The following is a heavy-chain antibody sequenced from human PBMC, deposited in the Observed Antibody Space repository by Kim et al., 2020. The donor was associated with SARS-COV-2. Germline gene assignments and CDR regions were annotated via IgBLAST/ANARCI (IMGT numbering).Heavy chain of an antibody. Sequence: GGSLRLSCAASGFTFSSYAMSWVRQAPGKGLEWVSAISGSGGSTYYADSVKDRFTISRDNSKNTLYLQMNSLRAEDTAVYYCAKLGLHDCSGGSCYGDYWGQGTLVTVSS. D-gene: IGHD2-15*01. J-gene: IGHJ4*02. CDR3: AKLGLHDCSGGSCYGDY. CDR1: GFTFSSYA. CDR2: ISGSGGST. V-gene: IGHV3-23*01.